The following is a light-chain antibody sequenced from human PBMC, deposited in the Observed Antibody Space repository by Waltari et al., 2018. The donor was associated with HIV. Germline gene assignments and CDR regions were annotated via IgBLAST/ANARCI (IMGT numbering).Light chain of an antibody. V-gene: IGLV2-14*03. CDR2: DVS. J-gene: IGLJ1*01. Sequence: QSALTQPASVSGSPGQSITISCTRTTSDVGGYRYVSWYQHHPGKAPKLMIYDVSNRPSVFSNRFSGSKSGNTASLTISGLQAEDEADYYCSSYTSSSTYVFGTGTKVTVL. CDR3: SSYTSSSTYV. CDR1: TSDVGGYRY.